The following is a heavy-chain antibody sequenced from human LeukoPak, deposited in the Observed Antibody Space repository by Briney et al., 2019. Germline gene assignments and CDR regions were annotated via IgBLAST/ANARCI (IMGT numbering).Heavy chain of an antibody. V-gene: IGHV3-48*02. CDR2: ISSSSRSI. D-gene: IGHD3-10*01. J-gene: IGHJ4*02. CDR1: GFTFSSYS. CDR3: VLGSPFDY. Sequence: GGSLRLSCAASGFTFSSYSMNWVRQAPGQGLEWVSYISSSSRSIYYADSVKGRFTISRDNANNSLSLQMNSLRDEDTAVYYCVLGSPFDYWGQGTLVTVSS.